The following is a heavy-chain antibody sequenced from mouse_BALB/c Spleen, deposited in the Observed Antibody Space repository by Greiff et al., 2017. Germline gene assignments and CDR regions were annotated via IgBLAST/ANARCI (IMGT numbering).Heavy chain of an antibody. CDR1: GFTFSSYA. J-gene: IGHJ2*01. D-gene: IGHD2-1*01. V-gene: IGHV5-9-3*01. CDR2: ISSGGSYT. CDR3: ARLDYGNYYFDY. Sequence: EVQGVESGGGLVKPGGSLKLSCAASGFTFSSYAMSWVRQTPEKRLEWVATISSGGSYTYYPDSVKGRFTISRDNAKNTLYLQMSSLRSEDTAMYYCARLDYGNYYFDYWGQGTTLTVSS.